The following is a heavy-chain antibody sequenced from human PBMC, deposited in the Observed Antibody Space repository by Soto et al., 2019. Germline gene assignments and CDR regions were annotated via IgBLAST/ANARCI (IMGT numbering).Heavy chain of an antibody. D-gene: IGHD1-1*01. Sequence: EVQLVESGGGLVKPGGSLRLSCTASGFTFSDAWMSWVRQAPGKGLEWVGRIKSGGPTDYAAPVKGRFTISRDDSKNTVYLQMNSMKPEDTAVYYCTWTGTNWFASWGQGTLVTVSS. CDR1: GFTFSDAW. V-gene: IGHV3-15*01. CDR3: TWTGTNWFAS. J-gene: IGHJ5*01. CDR2: IKSGGPT.